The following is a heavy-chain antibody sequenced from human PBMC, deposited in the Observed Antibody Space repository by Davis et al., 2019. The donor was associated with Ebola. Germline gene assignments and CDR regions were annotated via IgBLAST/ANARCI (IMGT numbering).Heavy chain of an antibody. J-gene: IGHJ4*02. CDR2: IDPSGGTT. CDR3: ARGFYNWNFQDYFDY. V-gene: IGHV1-46*01. Sequence: DSVKVSCKASGYTFTNYYIHWVRQAPGQGLEWMGSIDPSGGTTIYAQRFQGKVTMTRDSSTRTVYVDLSSLRSEDTAVYYCARGFYNWNFQDYFDYWGQGTLVTVSS. CDR1: GYTFTNYY. D-gene: IGHD1-7*01.